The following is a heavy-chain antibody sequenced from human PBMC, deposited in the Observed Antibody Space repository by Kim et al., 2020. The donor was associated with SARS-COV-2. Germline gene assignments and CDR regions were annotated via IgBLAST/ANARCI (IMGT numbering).Heavy chain of an antibody. CDR3: ARSVGATYYFDY. Sequence: GGSLRLSCAASGFTVSSNYMSWVRQAPGKGLERVSVIYSGGSTYYADSVKGRFTISRDNSKNTLYLQMNSLRAEDTAVYYCARSVGATYYFDYWGQGTLVTVSS. J-gene: IGHJ4*02. V-gene: IGHV3-66*01. CDR2: IYSGGST. CDR1: GFTVSSNY. D-gene: IGHD1-26*01.